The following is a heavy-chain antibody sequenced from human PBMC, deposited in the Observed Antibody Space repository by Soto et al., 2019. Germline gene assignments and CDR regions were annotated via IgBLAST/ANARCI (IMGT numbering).Heavy chain of an antibody. D-gene: IGHD3-3*01. Sequence: SETLSLTCAVYGGSFSGYYWSWIRQPPGKGLEWIGEINHSGSTNYSPSLKSRVTISVDTSKNQFSLKLSSVTAADTAVYYCARSPGPYYDFWSGYFDYWGQGTLVTVSS. V-gene: IGHV4-34*01. CDR3: ARSPGPYYDFWSGYFDY. CDR2: INHSGST. CDR1: GGSFSGYY. J-gene: IGHJ4*02.